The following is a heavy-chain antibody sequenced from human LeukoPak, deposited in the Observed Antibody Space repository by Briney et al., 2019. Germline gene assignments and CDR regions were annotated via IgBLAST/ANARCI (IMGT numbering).Heavy chain of an antibody. CDR2: ISGYNGNT. J-gene: IGHJ5*02. CDR1: GYTFTTSG. D-gene: IGHD6-13*01. V-gene: IGHV1-18*01. CDR3: ARDVAAVGVDP. Sequence: GASVKVSCKASGYTFTTSGTSWVRQAPGQVLEWMGWISGYNGNTDYAQKFQGRVTMTTDISTSTAYMELRSLRSDDTAVYYCARDVAAVGVDPWGQGTLVIVSS.